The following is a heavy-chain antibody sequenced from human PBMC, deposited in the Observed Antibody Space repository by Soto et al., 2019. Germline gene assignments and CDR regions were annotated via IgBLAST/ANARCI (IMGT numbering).Heavy chain of an antibody. D-gene: IGHD6-19*01. CDR1: GFTRSSYT. CDR2: MSYDGNSK. J-gene: IGHJ1*01. V-gene: IGHV3-30-3*01. Sequence: PEGSLRVSSVDLGFTRSSYTMHWVRQAPGKGLEWVAAMSYDGNSKYFADSVKGRFTISRDNSKNTLSLQMNSLGAEDSAVYYCARGRTVRDHDGIGLWGPG. CDR3: ARGRTVRDHDGIGL.